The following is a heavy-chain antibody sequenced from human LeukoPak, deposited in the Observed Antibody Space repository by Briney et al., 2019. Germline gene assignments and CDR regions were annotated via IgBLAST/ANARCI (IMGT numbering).Heavy chain of an antibody. CDR3: ARDYAFDI. Sequence: SETLSLTCTVSGDSIGSYYWSWIRQPPGKGLEWIGCIYYSGNTNYNPSLKSRVTISIDTSKNQFSLKLSSVTAADTAVYYCARDYAFDIWGQGTMVTDSS. CDR2: IYYSGNT. J-gene: IGHJ3*02. V-gene: IGHV4-59*01. CDR1: GDSIGSYY.